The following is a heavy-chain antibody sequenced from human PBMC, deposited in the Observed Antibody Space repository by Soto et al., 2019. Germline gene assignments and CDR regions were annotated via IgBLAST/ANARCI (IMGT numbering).Heavy chain of an antibody. CDR3: ARVPQGSWFDP. CDR1: GGSINSGGYS. V-gene: IGHV4-30-2*01. Sequence: LSLTCAVSGGSINSGGYSWSWIRQPPGKGLEWIGYIYHSGSTYYNPSLKSRVTISVDRSKNQFSLKLSSVTAADTAVYYCARVPQGSWFDPWGQGTLVTVSS. CDR2: IYHSGST. J-gene: IGHJ5*02. D-gene: IGHD3-10*01.